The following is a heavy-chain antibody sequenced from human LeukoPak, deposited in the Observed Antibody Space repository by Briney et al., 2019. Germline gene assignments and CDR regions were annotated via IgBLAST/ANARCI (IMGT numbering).Heavy chain of an antibody. Sequence: TGGSLRLSCEGSGFTFSNYWMGWVRQAPGKGLEWVSSISSTGSYIYYADSVKGRFTISRDNPGNVVYLQMDSLRAEDTAVYYCTRVAQSGPTGWFDPWGQGTLVTVSS. CDR1: GFTFSNYW. D-gene: IGHD1-1*01. J-gene: IGHJ5*02. CDR2: ISSTGSYI. V-gene: IGHV3-21*01. CDR3: TRVAQSGPTGWFDP.